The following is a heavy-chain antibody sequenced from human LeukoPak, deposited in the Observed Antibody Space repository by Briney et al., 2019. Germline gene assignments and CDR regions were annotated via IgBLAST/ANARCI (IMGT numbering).Heavy chain of an antibody. CDR2: VYSNDNT. V-gene: IGHV3-53*01. CDR3: ARGDSSSYSYSTRAEYFQH. D-gene: IGHD3-22*01. CDR1: GLTVSSNY. Sequence: GGSLRLSCAASGLTVSSNYMSWVRQAPGKGLDGASVVYSNDNTYYADSVKGRFTISRDNSKNTLYLQMNSLRAEDTAVYYCARGDSSSYSYSTRAEYFQHWGQGTLVTVSS. J-gene: IGHJ1*01.